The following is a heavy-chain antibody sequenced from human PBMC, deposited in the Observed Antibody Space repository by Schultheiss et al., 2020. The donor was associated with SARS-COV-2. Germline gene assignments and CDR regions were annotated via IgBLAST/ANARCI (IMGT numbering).Heavy chain of an antibody. D-gene: IGHD1-26*01. V-gene: IGHV4-39*01. Sequence: SQTLSLTCTVSGGSISSSSYYWGWIRQPPGKGLEWIGSIYYSGSTYYNPSLKSRVTISVDTSKNQFSLKLSSVTAADTAVYYCARLGSSGSYYYYYYMDVWGKGTTVTVSS. CDR2: IYYSGST. CDR3: ARLGSSGSYYYYYYMDV. CDR1: GGSISSSSYY. J-gene: IGHJ6*03.